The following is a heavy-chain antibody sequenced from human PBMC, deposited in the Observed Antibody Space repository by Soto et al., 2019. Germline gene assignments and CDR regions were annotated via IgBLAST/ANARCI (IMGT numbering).Heavy chain of an antibody. CDR3: AREIIAVMGAIRGVDP. V-gene: IGHV3-74*01. J-gene: IGHJ5*02. CDR1: GFTFSSHW. D-gene: IGHD6-19*01. Sequence: EVQLVESGGGLVQPGGSLRLSCVGSGFTFSSHWMHWVRQTPGKGPVWVSRIRGDGSSTAYAESVRGRFAISRDNAKNTLYLQMNNLRAEDSAVYFCAREIIAVMGAIRGVDPWGLGPQVTVSS. CDR2: IRGDGSST.